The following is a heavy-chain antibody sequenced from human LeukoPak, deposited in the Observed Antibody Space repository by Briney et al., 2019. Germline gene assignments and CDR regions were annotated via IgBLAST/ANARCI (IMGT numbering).Heavy chain of an antibody. J-gene: IGHJ4*02. D-gene: IGHD3-9*01. CDR2: INTNTGNP. V-gene: IGHV7-4-1*02. Sequence: ASVKVSCKASGYTFTSYAMNWVRQAPGQGLEWMGWINTNTGNPTSAQGFTGRFVFSLDTSVSTAYLQISSLKAEDTAVYYCAISPVYYDILTGYYKASPLDYWGQGTLVTVSS. CDR1: GYTFTSYA. CDR3: AISPVYYDILTGYYKASPLDY.